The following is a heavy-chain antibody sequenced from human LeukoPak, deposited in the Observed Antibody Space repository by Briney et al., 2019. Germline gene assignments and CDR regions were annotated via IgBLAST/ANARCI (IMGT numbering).Heavy chain of an antibody. CDR2: ISGEGGST. D-gene: IGHD4-17*01. Sequence: PGGSLRLSCAASGFTFDDYAMHWVRQAPGKGLEWVSLISGEGGSTYYADSVKGRFTISRDNSKNSLYLQMNSLRTEDTALYYCAKTAGVTTRYYFDYWGQGTLVTVSS. CDR1: GFTFDDYA. J-gene: IGHJ4*02. V-gene: IGHV3-43*02. CDR3: AKTAGVTTRYYFDY.